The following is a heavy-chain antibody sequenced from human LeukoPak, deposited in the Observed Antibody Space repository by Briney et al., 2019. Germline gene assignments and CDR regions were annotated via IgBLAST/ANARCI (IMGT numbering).Heavy chain of an antibody. CDR3: AIFPPYTLELGFDP. CDR2: INHSGST. CDR1: GGSFSGYY. V-gene: IGHV4-34*01. J-gene: IGHJ5*02. Sequence: SETLSLTCAVYGGSFSGYYWSWIRQPPGKGLEWIGEINHSGSTNYNPSLKSRVTISVDTSKNQFSLKLSSVTAADTAVYYCAIFPPYTLELGFDPWGQGTLVTVSS. D-gene: IGHD2-2*02.